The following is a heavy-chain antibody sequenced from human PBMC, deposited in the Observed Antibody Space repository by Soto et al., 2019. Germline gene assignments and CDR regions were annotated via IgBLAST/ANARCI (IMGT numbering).Heavy chain of an antibody. CDR2: IYYSGST. CDR1: GGSISSGGYY. D-gene: IGHD6-6*01. CDR3: ARDVGRVAARPGYMDV. Sequence: PSETLSLTCTVSGGSISSGGYYWSWIRQHPGKGLEWIGYIYYSGSTYYNPSLKSRVTISVDTSKNQFSLKLSSVTAADTAVYYCARDVGRVAARPGYMDVWGKGTTVTVSS. J-gene: IGHJ6*03. V-gene: IGHV4-31*03.